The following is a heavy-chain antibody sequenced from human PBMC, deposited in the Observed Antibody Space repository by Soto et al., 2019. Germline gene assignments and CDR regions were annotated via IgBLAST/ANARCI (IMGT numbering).Heavy chain of an antibody. V-gene: IGHV3-30-3*01. CDR2: ISYDGSNK. CDR3: ARGPYGDSHVDAFDI. J-gene: IGHJ3*02. D-gene: IGHD4-17*01. Sequence: GGSLRLSCAASGFTFSSYAMRWVRQAPGKGLEWVAVISYDGSNKYYADSVKGRFTISRDNSKNTMYLQMKSLRAEDTAVYYCARGPYGDSHVDAFDIWGQGTMVTV. CDR1: GFTFSSYA.